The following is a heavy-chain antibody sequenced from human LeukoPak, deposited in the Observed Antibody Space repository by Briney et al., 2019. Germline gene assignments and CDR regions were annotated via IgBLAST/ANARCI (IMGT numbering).Heavy chain of an antibody. CDR1: GFTFGTYW. Sequence: GGSLRLSCVASGFTFGTYWMHWVRQGPEKGLVWVAGITNDGATGYADSVKGRFTISRDSAKSTVYLQMNSLSSEDTAVYYCGRERNFYYMDVWGKGTTVTVSS. CDR2: ITNDGAT. J-gene: IGHJ6*03. CDR3: GRERNFYYMDV. V-gene: IGHV3-74*01.